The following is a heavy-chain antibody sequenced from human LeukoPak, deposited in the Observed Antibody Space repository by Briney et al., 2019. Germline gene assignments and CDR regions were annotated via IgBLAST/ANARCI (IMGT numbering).Heavy chain of an antibody. CDR3: AKSGPPRWGIWFGEY. V-gene: IGHV3-30*18. CDR1: GFTFSKYG. J-gene: IGHJ4*02. CDR2: ISFDGNDN. D-gene: IGHD3-10*01. Sequence: GGSLRLSCAASGFTFSKYGMNWVRQAPGKGLEWVAVISFDGNDNYYADSVKGRFTISRDNSKNTLYLQMDSPRAEDTAVYYCAKSGPPRWGIWFGEYWGQGTLVAVSS.